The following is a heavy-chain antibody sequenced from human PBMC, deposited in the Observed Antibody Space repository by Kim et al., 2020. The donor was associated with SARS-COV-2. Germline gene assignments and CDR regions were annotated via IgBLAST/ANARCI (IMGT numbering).Heavy chain of an antibody. J-gene: IGHJ4*02. Sequence: GGSLRLSCAASGFTFSSYSMHWVRQAPGKGLEWVAVIWYDGSNKYYADSVKGRFTISRDNSKNTLYLQMNSLRAEDTAVYYCAKEASGSYIDYWGQGTLVTVSS. V-gene: IGHV3-33*06. CDR3: AKEASGSYIDY. CDR2: IWYDGSNK. D-gene: IGHD1-26*01. CDR1: GFTFSSYS.